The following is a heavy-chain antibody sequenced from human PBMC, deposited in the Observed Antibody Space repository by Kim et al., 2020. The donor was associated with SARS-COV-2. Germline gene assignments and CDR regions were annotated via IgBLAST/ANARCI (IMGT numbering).Heavy chain of an antibody. J-gene: IGHJ4*02. Sequence: IGTNYAAAVKGRFTIFRNNAKNTLYLRMNSLRDEDTAVYYCARDSGRYDYWGQGILVTVSS. D-gene: IGHD6-19*01. CDR3: ARDSGRYDY. CDR2: IGT. V-gene: IGHV3-74*01.